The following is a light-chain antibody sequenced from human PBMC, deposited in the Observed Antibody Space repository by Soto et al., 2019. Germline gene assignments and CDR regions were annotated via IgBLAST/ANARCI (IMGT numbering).Light chain of an antibody. CDR2: GAS. V-gene: IGKV3-15*01. CDR3: QQSNNWPYT. J-gene: IGKJ2*01. CDR1: QSVSNN. Sequence: EVVMTQSPATLSVCPGERATLSCRASQSVSNNLAWYQQKPGQAPRLLIYGASTRATGIPARFSGSGSGTEFTLTISSLQSEDFAVYYCQQSNNWPYTFGQGTKLDIK.